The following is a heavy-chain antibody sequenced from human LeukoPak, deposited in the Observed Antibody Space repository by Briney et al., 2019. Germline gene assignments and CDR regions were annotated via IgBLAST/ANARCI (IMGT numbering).Heavy chain of an antibody. J-gene: IGHJ3*02. Sequence: LGESLKISCKGSGYSFTRYWIGWVRQMPGKGLEWMGIIYPDDSNTRYSPSFQGQVTISADKSISTAYLQWSSLKASDTAMYYCARQVPNWNDNNDAFDIWGQGTMVTVSS. CDR2: IYPDDSNT. CDR1: GYSFTRYW. CDR3: ARQVPNWNDNNDAFDI. V-gene: IGHV5-51*01. D-gene: IGHD1-1*01.